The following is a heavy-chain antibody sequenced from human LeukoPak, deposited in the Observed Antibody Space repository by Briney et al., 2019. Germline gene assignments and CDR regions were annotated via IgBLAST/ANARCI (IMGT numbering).Heavy chain of an antibody. V-gene: IGHV1-69*13. Sequence: ASVKVSCKASGGSFSSYGISWVRQAPGQGLEWMGGIIPVFGTSNYAQKFQGRVTITADEPTTTAYMELYSLRYEDTALYYCARVVTAHWFDSWGQGTLVTVSS. CDR1: GGSFSSYG. D-gene: IGHD2-21*02. CDR2: IIPVFGTS. CDR3: ARVVTAHWFDS. J-gene: IGHJ5*01.